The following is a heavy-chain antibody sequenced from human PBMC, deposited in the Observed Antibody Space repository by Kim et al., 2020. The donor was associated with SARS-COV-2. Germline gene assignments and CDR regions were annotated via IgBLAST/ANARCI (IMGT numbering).Heavy chain of an antibody. D-gene: IGHD6-19*01. J-gene: IGHJ4*02. CDR2: ISATGAAT. CDR1: GFTFNRYV. Sequence: GGSLRLSCAPSGFTFNRYVMSWFRQAPGKGLEWVSSISATGAATYYADSVRGRFSISRDNSQNTLYLHMNSLRADDSAVYYCANSPRSGWSIIDYWGQGNLVTVSS. V-gene: IGHV3-23*01. CDR3: ANSPRSGWSIIDY.